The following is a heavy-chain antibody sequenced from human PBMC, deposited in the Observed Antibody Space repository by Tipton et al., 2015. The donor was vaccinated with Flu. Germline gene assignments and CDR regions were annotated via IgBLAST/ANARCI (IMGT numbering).Heavy chain of an antibody. Sequence: QLVQSGAEVKKPGASVKVSCKASGYTFTSYGISWVRQAPGQGLEWMGWISAYNGNTNYAQKLQGRVTMTTDTSTSTAYMELRSLRSDDTALYYCARDVDYVWGSLALDAFDIWGKGTMVTVS. J-gene: IGHJ3*02. CDR1: GYTFTSYG. D-gene: IGHD3-16*01. CDR3: ARDVDYVWGSLALDAFDI. CDR2: ISAYNGNT. V-gene: IGHV1-18*01.